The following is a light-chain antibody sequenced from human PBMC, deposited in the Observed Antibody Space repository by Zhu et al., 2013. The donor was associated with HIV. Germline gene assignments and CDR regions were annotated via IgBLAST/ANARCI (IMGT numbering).Light chain of an antibody. Sequence: DIQLTQSPSFLSASVGDRVTVTCRASQGISTYLAWYQQRPGKAPQLLIYAASTLQSGVPSRFSGSGSGTEFTLTFSSLQPEDFATYYCQQVNSYPRTFGGGTKLEIK. V-gene: IGKV1-9*01. CDR1: QGISTY. CDR3: QQVNSYPRT. CDR2: AAS. J-gene: IGKJ4*01.